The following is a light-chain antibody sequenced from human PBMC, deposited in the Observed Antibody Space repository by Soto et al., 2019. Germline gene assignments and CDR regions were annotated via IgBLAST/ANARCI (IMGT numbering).Light chain of an antibody. CDR3: QVWDSSTDHPLWV. Sequence: SYELTQPPSVSVPPGQTARITCGGNNIERKSVHWYQQKPGQAPVLVVHDDSDRPSGIPERFSGSNSGNTATLTVSRVEAGDEADYYCQVWDSSTDHPLWVFGGGTKVTVL. CDR1: NIERKS. J-gene: IGLJ3*02. V-gene: IGLV3-21*02. CDR2: DDS.